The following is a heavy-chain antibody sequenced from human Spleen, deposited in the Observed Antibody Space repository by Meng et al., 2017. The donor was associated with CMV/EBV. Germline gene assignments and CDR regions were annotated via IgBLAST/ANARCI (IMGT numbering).Heavy chain of an antibody. CDR3: ARDNYSPYGLDV. CDR2: VSSSGTTK. Sequence: GGSLRLSCAASGFTFSSYWMSWVRQAPGKGLEWVSYVSSSGTTKYYGDSVRGRFTVSRDNAKNSLYLQMNSLRVEDTAVYYCARDNYSPYGLDVWGQGTTVTVSS. D-gene: IGHD1-26*01. V-gene: IGHV3-48*04. J-gene: IGHJ6*02. CDR1: GFTFSSYW.